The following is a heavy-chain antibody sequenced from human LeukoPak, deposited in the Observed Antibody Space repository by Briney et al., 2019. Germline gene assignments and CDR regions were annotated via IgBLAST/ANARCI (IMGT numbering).Heavy chain of an antibody. CDR2: VYYGRTT. CDR1: AGSFISSSHH. Sequence: PSETLSLTRTVSAGSFISSSHHWGWIRQSPGKGLEWIGTVYYGRTTYYNPSLDGRVTISLDTSANHFSLQLNSVTAADTAVYYCVRHDGRGGATMGAFDSWGQGSLVTVSS. D-gene: IGHD5-12*01. CDR3: VRHDGRGGATMGAFDS. V-gene: IGHV4-39*01. J-gene: IGHJ5*01.